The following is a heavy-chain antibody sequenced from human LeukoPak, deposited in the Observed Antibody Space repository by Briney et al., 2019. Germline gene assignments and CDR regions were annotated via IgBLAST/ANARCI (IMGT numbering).Heavy chain of an antibody. CDR1: GFTFSSYA. J-gene: IGHJ2*01. V-gene: IGHV4-38-2*01. CDR2: IYHSGNT. Sequence: KAGGSLRLSCAASGFTFSSYAMSWVRQAPGKGLEWIGSIYHSGNTYYNPSLKSRVTISVDTSKNQFFLKVTSVTAADAAVYYCARPKYGDAAYFALWGRGALVTVSS. D-gene: IGHD4-17*01. CDR3: ARPKYGDAAYFAL.